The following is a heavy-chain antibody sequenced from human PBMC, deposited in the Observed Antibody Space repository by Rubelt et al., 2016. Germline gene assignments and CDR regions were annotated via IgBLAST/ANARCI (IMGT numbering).Heavy chain of an antibody. CDR2: ISGSGGST. V-gene: IGHV3-23*01. J-gene: IGHJ3*02. D-gene: IGHD3-16*01. CDR3: ARDRGYYDYVWGSNGAAFDI. Sequence: GGGVVQPGGSLRLSCAASGFTFSSYAMSWVRQAPGKGLEWVSAISGSGGSTYYADSVKGRFTISRDNAKNSLYLQMNSLRAEDTAVYYCARDRGYYDYVWGSNGAAFDIWGQGTMVTVSS. CDR1: GFTFSSYA.